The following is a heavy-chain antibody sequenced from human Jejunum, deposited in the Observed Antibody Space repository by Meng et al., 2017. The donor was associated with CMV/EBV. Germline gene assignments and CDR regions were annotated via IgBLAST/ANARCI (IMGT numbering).Heavy chain of an antibody. D-gene: IGHD3-22*01. CDR2: INHSRGT. J-gene: IGHJ4*02. CDR3: ARGNYDSSGYYLDY. V-gene: IGHV4-34*01. CDR1: GGSFSGYY. Sequence: QVKFQQWRAGLLKPSETLSLTCAVYGGSFSGYYWSWIRQPPGKGLEWIGEINHSRGTKYNPSLKSRVTISADTSKNQFSLKLTSVTAADTAVYYCARGNYDSSGYYLDYWGQGTLVTVSS.